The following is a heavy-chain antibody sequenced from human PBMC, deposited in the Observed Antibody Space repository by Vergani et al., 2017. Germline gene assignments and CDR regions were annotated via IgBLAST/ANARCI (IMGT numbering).Heavy chain of an antibody. J-gene: IGHJ6*03. CDR1: GYTFTSYG. CDR2: ISAYNGNT. Sequence: QVQLVQSGAEVKKPGASVKVSCKASGYTFTSYGISWVRQAPGQGLEWMGWISAYNGNTNYAQKLQGRVTMTTDTSTSTAYMELRSLRSDDTAVYYCAREGALYYDFCGGYYKGGGYYYYMDVWGKGTTVTVSS. CDR3: AREGALYYDFCGGYYKGGGYYYYMDV. V-gene: IGHV1-18*01. D-gene: IGHD3-3*01.